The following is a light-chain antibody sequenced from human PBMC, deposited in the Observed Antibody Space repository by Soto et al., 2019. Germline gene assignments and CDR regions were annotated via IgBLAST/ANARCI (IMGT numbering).Light chain of an antibody. CDR1: QSINNY. CDR2: KAS. V-gene: IGKV1-5*03. J-gene: IGKJ1*01. CDR3: QQYNSYSWT. Sequence: DIQMTQSPSTLSASVGDRVTITCRASQSINNYLAWYQQKPGKAPKLRIYKASSLESGVPSRFSGSGSGTEFTLTISSLQPDDFATYYCQQYNSYSWTFGQGTKVEIK.